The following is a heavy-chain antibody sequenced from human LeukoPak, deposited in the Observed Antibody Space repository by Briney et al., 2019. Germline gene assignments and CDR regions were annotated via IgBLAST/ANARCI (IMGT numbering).Heavy chain of an antibody. CDR1: GYSFTSYW. CDR2: IYPGDSDT. Sequence: GEPLKISCKGSGYSFTSYWIGWVRQMPGKGLEWMVIIYPGDSDTRYSPSFQGQVTMSADKSISTAYLQWSRLKASDTAMYYCARLVEVAGRLDYWGQGTPVIVSS. CDR3: ARLVEVAGRLDY. J-gene: IGHJ4*02. V-gene: IGHV5-51*01. D-gene: IGHD6-19*01.